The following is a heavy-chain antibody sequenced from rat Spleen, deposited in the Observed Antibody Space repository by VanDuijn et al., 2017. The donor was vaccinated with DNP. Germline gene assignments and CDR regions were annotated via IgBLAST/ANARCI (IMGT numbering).Heavy chain of an antibody. CDR2: INTGSGGT. CDR3: ARGGFGVWFAY. Sequence: QVQLQQSGAEQARPGSSVKMSCKAPGYIFTSNYIGWIKQTTGQGLDYIGYINTGSGGTSYNEKFKGKATLTVDKSSSTAFMQLSSLTPDDSAVYFCARGGFGVWFAYWGQGTLVTVSS. CDR1: GYIFTSNY. V-gene: IGHV1-43*01. J-gene: IGHJ3*01. D-gene: IGHD4-3*01.